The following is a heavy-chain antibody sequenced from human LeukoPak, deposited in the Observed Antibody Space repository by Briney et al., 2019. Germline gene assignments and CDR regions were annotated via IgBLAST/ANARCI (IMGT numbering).Heavy chain of an antibody. Sequence: GGSLRLSCAASGFTFSDHYFDWVRQAPGEGLEWVSRLRSKAESYTTNYAARVKGRFTISRYDSKNSLYLQMNSLKIEDSAVYYCVRGAKVRGDAFDIWGRGTAVTVSS. CDR2: LRSKAESYTT. CDR3: VRGAKVRGDAFDI. V-gene: IGHV3-72*01. CDR1: GFTFSDHY. D-gene: IGHD3-10*01. J-gene: IGHJ3*02.